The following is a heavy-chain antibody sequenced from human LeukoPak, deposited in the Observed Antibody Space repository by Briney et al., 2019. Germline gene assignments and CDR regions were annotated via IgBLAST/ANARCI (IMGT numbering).Heavy chain of an antibody. D-gene: IGHD6-13*01. CDR3: STIAAAGRGY. Sequence: ASVQVSCKASGYTFTGYDMHSVRRAPGQGLEWMGWINPNSGSTNYAQKFQDWVNMTRDTSISTAYMELSRLRSDDKAVYYCSTIAAAGRGYWGQGALVTV. J-gene: IGHJ4*02. CDR1: GYTFTGYD. CDR2: INPNSGST. V-gene: IGHV1-2*04.